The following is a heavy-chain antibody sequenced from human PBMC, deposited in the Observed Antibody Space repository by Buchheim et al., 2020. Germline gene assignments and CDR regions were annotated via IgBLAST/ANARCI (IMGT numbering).Heavy chain of an antibody. CDR2: ISYDRSNK. J-gene: IGHJ5*02. D-gene: IGHD6-13*01. V-gene: IGHV3-30*03. CDR1: GFTFSSFG. CDR3: STYAGTGWFDP. Sequence: QVQLVESGGGVVQPGRSLRLSCVASGFTFSSFGMHWVRQAPGKGLEWVALISYDRSNKYYADSVKGRFTISRDNSKNSLYLKTNSLRGEDTAGDYCSTYAGTGWFDPWGQGTL.